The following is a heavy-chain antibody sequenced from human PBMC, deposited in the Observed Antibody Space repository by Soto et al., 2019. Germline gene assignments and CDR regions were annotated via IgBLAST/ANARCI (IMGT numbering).Heavy chain of an antibody. Sequence: ASVRVSCKASGYTFTGYYMHWVRQAPGQGLEWMGWINPNSGGTNYAQKFQGRVTMTRDTSISTAYMELSRLRSDDTAVYYCARDCGGDCYSYYFDYWGQGTLVTVSS. D-gene: IGHD2-21*02. J-gene: IGHJ4*02. V-gene: IGHV1-2*02. CDR1: GYTFTGYY. CDR2: INPNSGGT. CDR3: ARDCGGDCYSYYFDY.